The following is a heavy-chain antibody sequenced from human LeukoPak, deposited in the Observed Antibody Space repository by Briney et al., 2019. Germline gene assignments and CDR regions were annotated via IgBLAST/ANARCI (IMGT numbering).Heavy chain of an antibody. CDR2: IIAGTGIT. D-gene: IGHD3-10*01. V-gene: IGHV1-3*01. CDR1: GYNFTTYA. Sequence: ASVKVSCKASGYNFTTYAIHWARQAPGQRLEWMGWIIAGTGITQYSQKFQGRVTFTRDTSANAAYMEVSSLRSEDTALYFCARTSGSGSFYTNWGQGTLVTVSS. CDR3: ARTSGSGSFYTN. J-gene: IGHJ4*02.